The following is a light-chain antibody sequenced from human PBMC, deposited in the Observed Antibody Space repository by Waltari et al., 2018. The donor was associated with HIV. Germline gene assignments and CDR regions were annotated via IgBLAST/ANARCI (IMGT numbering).Light chain of an antibody. CDR1: QSLSSSY. Sequence: EIVLTQSPDTLSLSPGERATLSCRASQSLSSSYLAWYQQKPGQAPRLLIYAASNRATGIPDRFSGSGSGTDFTLTISRLEPQDSAVYYCQQFSSSSYTFGQGTKLEIK. CDR3: QQFSSSSYT. J-gene: IGKJ2*01. V-gene: IGKV3-20*01. CDR2: AAS.